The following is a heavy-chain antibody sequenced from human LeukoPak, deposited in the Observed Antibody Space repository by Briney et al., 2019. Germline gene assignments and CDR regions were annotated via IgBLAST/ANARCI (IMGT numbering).Heavy chain of an antibody. CDR2: INHSGGT. J-gene: IGHJ4*02. D-gene: IGHD4-11*01. V-gene: IGHV4-34*01. Sequence: PSETLSLTCAVYGGSFSGYYWSWIRQPPGKWLEWIGEINHSGGTYYNPSLKSRVTLSVDTSKNQFSLKMNSVTAADTAAYYCARGRYSKYFDNWGQGTLVTVSS. CDR3: ARGRYSKYFDN. CDR1: GGSFSGYY.